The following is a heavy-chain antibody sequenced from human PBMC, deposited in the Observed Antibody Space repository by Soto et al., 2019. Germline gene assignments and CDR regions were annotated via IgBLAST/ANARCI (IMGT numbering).Heavy chain of an antibody. D-gene: IGHD3-3*02. Sequence: QVQLVQSGAEVKKPGSSVKVSCMASGGTFSTYGVSWVRQAPGQGLEWMGGIIPLLGTEKYAQKFQGRVTIRADEFKTTGFVEKKSLRSDDTGVYFWGKEADRRRPHFFDFWGQGTLVTVSS. CDR1: GGTFSTYG. CDR3: GKEADRRRPHFFDF. V-gene: IGHV1-69*01. J-gene: IGHJ4*02. CDR2: IIPLLGTE.